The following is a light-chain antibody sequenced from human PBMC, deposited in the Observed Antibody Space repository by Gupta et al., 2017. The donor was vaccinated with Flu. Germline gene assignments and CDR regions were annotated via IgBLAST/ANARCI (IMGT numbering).Light chain of an antibody. CDR1: NSDVGSYNL. CDR2: EVN. V-gene: IGLV2-23*02. Sequence: QPALTQPASVSGSPGQSNTISCTGTNSDVGSYNLVPWYQQHPGKAPKLIIYEVNKRPSGVSNRFSGSKSGTTASLTISGLQADDEAHYYCCSYTVTGGRLVFGGGTKLTVL. J-gene: IGLJ2*01. CDR3: CSYTVTGGRLV.